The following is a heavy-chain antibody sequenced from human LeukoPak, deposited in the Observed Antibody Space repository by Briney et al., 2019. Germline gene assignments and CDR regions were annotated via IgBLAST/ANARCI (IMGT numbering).Heavy chain of an antibody. Sequence: GASVKVSCKASGYTFTSYYMHWVRQAPGQGLEWMGIINPSGGSTNYAQKLQGRVTMTTDTSTSTAYMELRSLRSDDTAVYYCAREMPYYGMDVWGQGTTVTVSS. CDR2: INPSGGST. V-gene: IGHV1-46*01. J-gene: IGHJ6*02. CDR3: AREMPYYGMDV. CDR1: GYTFTSYY. D-gene: IGHD2-2*01.